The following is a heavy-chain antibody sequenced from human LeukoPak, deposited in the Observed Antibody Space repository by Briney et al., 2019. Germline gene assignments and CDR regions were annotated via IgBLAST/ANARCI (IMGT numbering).Heavy chain of an antibody. J-gene: IGHJ4*02. D-gene: IGHD2-21*01. V-gene: IGHV4-34*01. CDR1: GGSFSGYY. Sequence: PSETLSLTCAVYGGSFSGYYWSWIRQPPGKGLEWIGEINHSGSTNYNPAFKSRVTISVDTSKNQFSLKLSSATDADTAVSYCARCEDLLGLFQWGQGTLVTVSS. CDR3: ARCEDLLGLFQ. CDR2: INHSGST.